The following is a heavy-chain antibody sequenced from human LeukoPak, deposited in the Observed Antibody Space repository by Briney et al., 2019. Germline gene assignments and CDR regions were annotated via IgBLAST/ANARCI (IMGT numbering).Heavy chain of an antibody. Sequence: GPVKVSCKASGYTFTGYYMHWVRQAPGQGLGWMGWINPNSGGTNYAQKFQGWVTMTRDTSISTAYMELSRLRSDDTAVYYCARDQVRGVNYYYYGMDVWGQGTTVTVYS. CDR1: GYTFTGYY. CDR2: INPNSGGT. CDR3: ARDQVRGVNYYYYGMDV. V-gene: IGHV1-2*04. J-gene: IGHJ6*02. D-gene: IGHD3-10*01.